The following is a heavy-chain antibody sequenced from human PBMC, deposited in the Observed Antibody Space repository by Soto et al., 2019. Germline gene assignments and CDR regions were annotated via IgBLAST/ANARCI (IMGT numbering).Heavy chain of an antibody. J-gene: IGHJ6*02. Sequence: SVKVSCKASGGTFSSYAISWVRQAPGQGLEWMGGIIPIFGTANYAQKFQGRVTITADESTSTAYMELSSLRSEDTAVYYCARHSAAGPYYYYYGMDVWGQGTPVTVSS. CDR1: GGTFSSYA. CDR2: IIPIFGTA. V-gene: IGHV1-69*13. D-gene: IGHD6-13*01. CDR3: ARHSAAGPYYYYYGMDV.